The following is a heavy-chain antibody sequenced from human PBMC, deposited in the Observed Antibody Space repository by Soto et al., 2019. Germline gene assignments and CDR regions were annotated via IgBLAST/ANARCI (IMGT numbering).Heavy chain of an antibody. CDR3: ARRADSSGPFDY. CDR2: IIPIFGTA. Sequence: ASVKVSCKASGGTFSSYAISWVRQAPGQGLEWMGGIIPIFGTANYAQKFQGRVTITADESTSTAYMELSSLRSEDTAVYYCARRADSSGPFDYWGQGTLVTVSS. J-gene: IGHJ4*02. D-gene: IGHD3-22*01. V-gene: IGHV1-69*13. CDR1: GGTFSSYA.